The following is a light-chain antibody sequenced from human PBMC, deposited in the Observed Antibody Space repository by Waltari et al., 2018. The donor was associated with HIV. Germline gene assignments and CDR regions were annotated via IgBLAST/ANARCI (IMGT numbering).Light chain of an antibody. CDR1: QDISTF. CDR2: AAS. CDR3: QHYYSYPPWT. J-gene: IGKJ1*01. V-gene: IGKV1-8*01. Sequence: AIRMTQSPSSFSASTGDRVTITCRASQDISTFLTWYQQKPGKAPKVLIYAASTLQSGVPARFNGSGSGTDFTLTISYLQSEDFATYCCQHYYSYPPWTCGQGTKVDIK.